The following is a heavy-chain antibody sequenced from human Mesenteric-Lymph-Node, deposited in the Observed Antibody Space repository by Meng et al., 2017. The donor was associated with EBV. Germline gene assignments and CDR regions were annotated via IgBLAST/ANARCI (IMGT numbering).Heavy chain of an antibody. J-gene: IGHJ5*02. CDR1: GGSFSDYY. CDR2: VNHAGTT. Sequence: QVQLKQGAAGLLKPSGTLSLTCAVYGGSFSDYYWTWIRQPPGKGLEWIGEVNHAGTTIYNPSLESRVTISVDTSKNQFSLKLTSVTAADTAVYFCAALGSFASSIDPWGQGTLVTVSS. CDR3: AALGSFASSIDP. V-gene: IGHV4-34*01. D-gene: IGHD3-16*01.